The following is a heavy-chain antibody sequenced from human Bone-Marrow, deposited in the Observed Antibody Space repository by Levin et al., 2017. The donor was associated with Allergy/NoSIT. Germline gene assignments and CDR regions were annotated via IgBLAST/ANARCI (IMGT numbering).Heavy chain of an antibody. D-gene: IGHD2-2*01. CDR3: ARRGDIELPPDIVVVPAALPGGWFDP. CDR1: GGSISSGGYY. CDR2: IYYSGST. V-gene: IGHV4-31*03. Sequence: SETLSLTCTVSGGSISSGGYYWSWIRQHPGKGLEWIGYIYYSGSTYYNPSLKSRVTISVDTSKNQFSLKLSSVTAADTAVYYGARRGDIELPPDIVVVPAALPGGWFDPWGQGTLVTVSS. J-gene: IGHJ5*02.